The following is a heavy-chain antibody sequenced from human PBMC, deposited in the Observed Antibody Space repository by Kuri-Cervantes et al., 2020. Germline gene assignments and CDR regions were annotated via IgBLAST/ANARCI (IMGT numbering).Heavy chain of an antibody. V-gene: IGHV4-34*01. D-gene: IGHD2-2*02. CDR2: INHSGCT. CDR3: ARLYPHYYYYMDV. CDR1: GGSFSGYY. Sequence: GSLRLSCAVYGGSFSGYYWSWIRQPPGKGLEWIEEINHSGCTNYNPSLKSRVTISVDTSKNQFSLKLSSVTAADTAVYYCARLYPHYYYYMDVWGKGTTVTVSS. J-gene: IGHJ6*03.